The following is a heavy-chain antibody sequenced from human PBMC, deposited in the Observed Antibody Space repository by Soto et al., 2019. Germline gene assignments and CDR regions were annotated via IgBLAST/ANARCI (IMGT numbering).Heavy chain of an antibody. CDR2: IYPGDSDT. D-gene: IGHD3-10*01. Sequence: PGESLKISCKGSGYSFTSYWIGWVRQMPGKGLEWMGIIYPGDSDTRYSPSFQGQVTISADKSISTAYLQWSSLKASDTAMYYCARRWTPRPYMVRGVIGNDAFDIWGQGTMVTVSS. V-gene: IGHV5-51*01. CDR3: ARRWTPRPYMVRGVIGNDAFDI. J-gene: IGHJ3*02. CDR1: GYSFTSYW.